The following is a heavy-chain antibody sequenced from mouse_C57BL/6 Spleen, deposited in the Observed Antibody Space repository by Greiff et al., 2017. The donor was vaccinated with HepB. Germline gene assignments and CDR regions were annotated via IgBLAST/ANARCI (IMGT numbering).Heavy chain of an antibody. J-gene: IGHJ1*03. Sequence: VMLVESGAELMKPGASVKLSCKATGYTFTGYWIEWVKQRPGHGLEWIGEILPGSGSTNYNEEFKGKATFTADTSSNTAYMQLSSLTTEDSAIYYCARYYGSSYGGYFDVWGTGTTVTVSS. V-gene: IGHV1-9*01. D-gene: IGHD1-1*01. CDR1: GYTFTGYW. CDR2: ILPGSGST. CDR3: ARYYGSSYGGYFDV.